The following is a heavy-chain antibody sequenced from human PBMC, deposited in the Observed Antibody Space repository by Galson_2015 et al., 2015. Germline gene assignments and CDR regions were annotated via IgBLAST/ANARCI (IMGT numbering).Heavy chain of an antibody. CDR3: ARDANRGGEFDY. D-gene: IGHD1-14*01. CDR1: GFTFRNYW. V-gene: IGHV3-7*03. Sequence: SCAASGFTFRNYWMVWVRQTPEKGLQWVAKIKYDGSQTFYVDSVKGRFTISRDNAENSLDLQMNSLRADDTAVYYCARDANRGGEFDYWGQGALVTVSS. J-gene: IGHJ4*02. CDR2: IKYDGSQT.